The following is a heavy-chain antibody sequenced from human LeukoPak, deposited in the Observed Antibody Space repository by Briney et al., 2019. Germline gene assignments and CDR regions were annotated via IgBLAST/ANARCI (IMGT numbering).Heavy chain of an antibody. CDR3: ARVGSTAFDY. Sequence: SETLSLTCAVYGGSFSGYYWSWIRQPPGKGLEWIGEINHSGSTNYNPSLKSRVTISVDTSKNQFSLKLSSVTAADTAVYYCARVGSTAFDYWGQGTLVTVSS. V-gene: IGHV4-34*01. J-gene: IGHJ4*02. D-gene: IGHD1-26*01. CDR2: INHSGST. CDR1: GGSFSGYY.